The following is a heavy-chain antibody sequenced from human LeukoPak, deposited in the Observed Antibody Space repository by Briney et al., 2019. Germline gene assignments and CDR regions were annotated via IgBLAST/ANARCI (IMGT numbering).Heavy chain of an antibody. CDR2: IRSKANSYAT. J-gene: IGHJ4*02. V-gene: IGHV3-73*01. CDR3: TILPFTFGGVTAEQYDY. CDR1: GFTFSGSA. Sequence: GGSLKLSCAASGFTFSGSAMHWVRQAPGKGLEWVGRIRSKANSYATAYAASVKGRFTISRDDSKNTAYLQMNSLKTEDTAVYYCTILPFTFGGVTAEQYDYWGQGTLVTVSS. D-gene: IGHD3-16*01.